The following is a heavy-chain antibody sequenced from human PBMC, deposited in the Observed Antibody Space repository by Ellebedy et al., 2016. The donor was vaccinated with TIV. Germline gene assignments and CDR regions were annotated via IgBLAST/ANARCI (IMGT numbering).Heavy chain of an antibody. Sequence: SETLSLTCTVSGGSITNHYWSWIRQAPGKGLEWIGYIYNAGGTNYSPSLRSRATISADTSKNTFSLRLRSVTAADTALYFCAREDVRLITVDQFYYYMDVWGTGTTVTVSS. CDR3: AREDVRLITVDQFYYYMDV. D-gene: IGHD6-25*01. CDR2: IYNAGGT. V-gene: IGHV4-59*11. J-gene: IGHJ6*03. CDR1: GGSITNHY.